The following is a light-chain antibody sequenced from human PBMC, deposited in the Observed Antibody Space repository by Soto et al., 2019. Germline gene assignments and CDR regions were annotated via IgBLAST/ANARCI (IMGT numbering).Light chain of an antibody. Sequence: SYELTQPPSVSVAPGQTARITCGGYNIGSKSVHWYQQKPGQAPVLVVYDDTDRPSGIPERFSGSISGNTATLTISRVAAGDEADYYCQVRDTSSNHDVFGAGTKVTVL. CDR3: QVRDTSSNHDV. CDR1: NIGSKS. J-gene: IGLJ1*01. CDR2: DDT. V-gene: IGLV3-21*02.